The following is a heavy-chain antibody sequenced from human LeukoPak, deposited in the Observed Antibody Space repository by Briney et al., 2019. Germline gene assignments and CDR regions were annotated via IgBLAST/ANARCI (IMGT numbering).Heavy chain of an antibody. CDR1: GFTFSDAW. CDR3: ARAGGYSSGWHPYYYYYGMDV. Sequence: GGSLRLSCAASGFTFSDAWVSWVRQAPGKGLEWVGRIKSKTHGGTTQYAAPVKGRFTISRDDSKTTVYLQMNSLRAEDTAVYYCARAGGYSSGWHPYYYYYGMDVWGQGTTVTVSS. CDR2: IKSKTHGGTT. D-gene: IGHD6-19*01. V-gene: IGHV3-15*01. J-gene: IGHJ6*02.